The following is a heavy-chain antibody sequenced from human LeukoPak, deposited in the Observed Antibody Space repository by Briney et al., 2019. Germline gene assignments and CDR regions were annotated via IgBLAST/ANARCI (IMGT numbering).Heavy chain of an antibody. Sequence: GESLKISCKGSGYSFTSYWIGWVRQMPGKGLEWMGIIYPGDSDTRYSPSFQGQVTISADKSIGTAYLQWSSLKASDTAMYYCARGNYDFWSGYYTFDYWGQGTLVTVSS. CDR3: ARGNYDFWSGYYTFDY. V-gene: IGHV5-51*01. CDR2: IYPGDSDT. D-gene: IGHD3-3*01. CDR1: GYSFTSYW. J-gene: IGHJ4*02.